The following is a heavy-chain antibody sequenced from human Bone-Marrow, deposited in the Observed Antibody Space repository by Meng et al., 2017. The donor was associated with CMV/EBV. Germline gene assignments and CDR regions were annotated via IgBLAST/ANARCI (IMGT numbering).Heavy chain of an antibody. CDR2: IYYSGIT. V-gene: IGHV4-39*07. J-gene: IGHJ3*02. CDR3: ARPITIFGVGVDAFDI. D-gene: IGHD3-3*01. CDR1: GGSISSSDYY. Sequence: SETLSLTCTVSGGSISSSDYYWGWIRQPPGKGLEWIGSIYYSGITHHNPPVRSRVTISVDTSKTQFSLKLSSVTAADTAVYYCARPITIFGVGVDAFDIWGQGTMVIVSS.